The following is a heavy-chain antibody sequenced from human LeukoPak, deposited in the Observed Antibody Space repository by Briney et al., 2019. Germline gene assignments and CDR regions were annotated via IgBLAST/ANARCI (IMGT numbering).Heavy chain of an antibody. J-gene: IGHJ6*02. CDR3: AKDGYCSSTSCYSSYYYYYGVDV. CDR1: GFTVSSNY. Sequence: GGSLRLSCAASGFTVSSNYMSWVRQAPGKGLEWVSVIYSGGSTYYADSVKGRFTISRDNSKNTLYLQMNSLRAEDTAVYYCAKDGYCSSTSCYSSYYYYYGVDVWGQGTTVTVSS. D-gene: IGHD2-2*02. V-gene: IGHV3-53*01. CDR2: IYSGGST.